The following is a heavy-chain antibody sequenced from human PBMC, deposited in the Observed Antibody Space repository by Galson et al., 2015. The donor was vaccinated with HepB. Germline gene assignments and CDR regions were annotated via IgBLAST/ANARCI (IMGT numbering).Heavy chain of an antibody. CDR1: GFIVSSHY. CDR2: IFGGDST. J-gene: IGHJ6*02. Sequence: SLRLSCAASGFIVSSHYMTWVRQTPGRGLEWVSVIFGGDSTNYADSVKGRFTISRDNSKNPVYLQMNSLGAGDSALYYCARGLGTRFSNSWYFYDGMDVWGQGTTVIVSS. CDR3: ARGLGTRFSNSWYFYDGMDV. V-gene: IGHV3-66*01. D-gene: IGHD2/OR15-2a*01.